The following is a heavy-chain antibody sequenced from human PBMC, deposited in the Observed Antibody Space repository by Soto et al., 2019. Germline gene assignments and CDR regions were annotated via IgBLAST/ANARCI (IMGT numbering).Heavy chain of an antibody. CDR2: ISAYNGNT. Sequence: ASVKVSCKASGYTFTSYGISWVRQAPGQGLEWMGWISAYNGNTNYAQKLQGRVTMTTDTSTSTAYMELRSLRSDDTAVYYCAREGSRDRPPRNYYYYYYMDVWGKGTTVTVSS. D-gene: IGHD6-13*01. CDR1: GYTFTSYG. CDR3: AREGSRDRPPRNYYYYYYMDV. J-gene: IGHJ6*03. V-gene: IGHV1-18*01.